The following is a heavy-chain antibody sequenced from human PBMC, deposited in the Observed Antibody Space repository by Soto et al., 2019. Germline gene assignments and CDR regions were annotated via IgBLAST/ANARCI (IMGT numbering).Heavy chain of an antibody. CDR2: IYPGDSDT. J-gene: IGHJ4*02. Sequence: GESLKISCKGSGYSFTSYWIGWGRQMPGKGLEWMGIIYPGDSDTRYSPSFQGQVTISADKSISTAYLQWSSLKASDTAMYYCARSHCTNGVCYPGPFDYWGQGTLVTVPQ. CDR1: GYSFTSYW. D-gene: IGHD2-8*01. V-gene: IGHV5-51*01. CDR3: ARSHCTNGVCYPGPFDY.